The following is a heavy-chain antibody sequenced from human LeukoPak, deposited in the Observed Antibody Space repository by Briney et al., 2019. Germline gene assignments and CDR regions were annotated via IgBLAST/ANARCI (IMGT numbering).Heavy chain of an antibody. D-gene: IGHD3-10*01. CDR3: VRGQRSYFRAVDD. CDR1: GASLRTYY. CDR2: VHYSGNT. J-gene: IGHJ4*02. V-gene: IGHV4-59*01. Sequence: SETLSLTCTVSGASLRTYYWGWIRQPPGKGLEWIGYVHYSGNTNYSPSLKSRVTMSVDTSKNQFSLKVRSVTAADTALYYCVRGQRSYFRAVDDWGQGPLVTVSS.